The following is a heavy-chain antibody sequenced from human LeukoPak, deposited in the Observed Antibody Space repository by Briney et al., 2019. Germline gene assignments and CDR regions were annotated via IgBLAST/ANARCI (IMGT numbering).Heavy chain of an antibody. CDR2: IYTSGST. D-gene: IGHD5-18*01. Sequence: PSETLSLTCTVSCGSISSYYWSWIRQPAGKGLEWIGRIYTSGSTNYNPSLKSRVTMSVDTSKNQFSLKLSSVTAADTAVYYCARDSWYDSYGAGLRYDWFDPWGQGTLVTVSS. CDR1: CGSISSYY. J-gene: IGHJ5*02. V-gene: IGHV4-4*07. CDR3: ARDSWYDSYGAGLRYDWFDP.